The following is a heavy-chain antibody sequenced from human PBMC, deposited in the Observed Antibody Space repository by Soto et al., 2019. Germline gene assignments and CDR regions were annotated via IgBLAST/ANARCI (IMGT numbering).Heavy chain of an antibody. Sequence: QLQLQESGPGLVKPSETLSLTCTVSGGSISSSSYYWGWIRQPPGKGLEWIGSIYYSGSTYYNPSLRSRVPISVETFKNQVSLKLSSVPAANTTVYYCAILYGSCSGGSCYSGTGYWGQGTLVTVSS. CDR1: GGSISSSSYY. CDR3: AILYGSCSGGSCYSGTGY. J-gene: IGHJ4*02. CDR2: IYYSGST. D-gene: IGHD2-15*01. V-gene: IGHV4-39*01.